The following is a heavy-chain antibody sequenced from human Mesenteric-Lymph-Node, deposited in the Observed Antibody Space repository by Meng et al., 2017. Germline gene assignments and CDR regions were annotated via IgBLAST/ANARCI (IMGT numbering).Heavy chain of an antibody. J-gene: IGHJ2*01. CDR3: ARLYYVDSNYWYFDL. CDR1: GGSISGINW. Sequence: VALAEAGPGLGKPAGPLSLTCVVSGGSISGINWWSWVRQPPGKGLEWIGEVYHSGTANYNPSLKSRVTISVDKSKNQFSLKLSSVTAADTAVYYCARLYYVDSNYWYFDLWGRGTLVTVSS. V-gene: IGHV4-4*02. D-gene: IGHD4-17*01. CDR2: VYHSGTA.